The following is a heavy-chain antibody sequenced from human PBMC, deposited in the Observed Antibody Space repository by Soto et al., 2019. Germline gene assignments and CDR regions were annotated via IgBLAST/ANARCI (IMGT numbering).Heavy chain of an antibody. CDR2: IYYSGST. CDR3: ARDSGVVVVAATARGFDY. V-gene: IGHV4-31*03. D-gene: IGHD2-15*01. J-gene: IGHJ4*02. Sequence: QVQLQESGPGLVKPSQTLSLTCTVSGGSISSGGYYWSWIRQHPGKDLEWIGYIYYSGSTYYNPSLKSRVTISVDTSKIQFSLKLSSVTAADTAVYYCARDSGVVVVAATARGFDYWGQGTLVTVSP. CDR1: GGSISSGGYY.